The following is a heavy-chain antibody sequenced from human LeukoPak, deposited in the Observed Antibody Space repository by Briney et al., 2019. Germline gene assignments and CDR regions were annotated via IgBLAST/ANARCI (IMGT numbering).Heavy chain of an antibody. J-gene: IGHJ4*02. D-gene: IGHD5-24*01. CDR2: IYQNGNT. CDR3: ARGRDEYKIGN. Sequence: SQTLSLTCAVSGGSISSGGYSWSWIRQPPGKGLEWIGYIYQNGNTYYNPSLKSRVTISVDRSKNQFSLNLSSVTAADTAVYFCARGRDEYKIGNWGQGTLVTVSS. V-gene: IGHV4-30-2*01. CDR1: GGSISSGGYS.